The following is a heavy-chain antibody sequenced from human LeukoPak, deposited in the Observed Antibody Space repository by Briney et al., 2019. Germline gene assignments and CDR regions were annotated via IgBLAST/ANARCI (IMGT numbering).Heavy chain of an antibody. Sequence: SETLSLTCTVSGGSISSYYWSWIRQPPGKGLEWIAYISYSGSTNYSPSLKSRATISVDTSNNQFSLKLSSVTAADTAVYYCARSPIAAADRALDYWGQGTLVTVSS. CDR2: ISYSGST. J-gene: IGHJ4*02. CDR3: ARSPIAAADRALDY. CDR1: GGSISSYY. D-gene: IGHD6-13*01. V-gene: IGHV4-59*01.